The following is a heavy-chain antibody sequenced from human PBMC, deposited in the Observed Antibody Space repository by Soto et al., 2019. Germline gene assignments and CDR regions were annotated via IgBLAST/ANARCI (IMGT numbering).Heavy chain of an antibody. V-gene: IGHV1-2*04. CDR2: IHPHSGGK. D-gene: IGHD4-17*01. Sequence: QVQLVQSGAEVKKPGASVRVSCKASGYSFSAYYIHWMRQAPGQGLEWMGWIHPHSGGKKFAQKFQGWVTTTRDTSISTAYMELSRLKSDDSSVYFCARESGGTTATLDYYYFYMDVWGKGTTVTVSS. CDR3: ARESGGTTATLDYYYFYMDV. CDR1: GYSFSAYY. J-gene: IGHJ6*03.